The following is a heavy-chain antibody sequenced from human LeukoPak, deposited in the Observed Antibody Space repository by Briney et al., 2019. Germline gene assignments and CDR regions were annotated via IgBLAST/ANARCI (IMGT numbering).Heavy chain of an antibody. CDR2: ISAYNGNT. D-gene: IGHD2-2*02. CDR3: ATDPYCSSTSCYTFDY. V-gene: IGHV1-18*01. J-gene: IGHJ4*02. CDR1: GYTFTSYG. Sequence: ASVKVSCRASGYTFTSYGISWVRQAPGQGLEWMGWISAYNGNTNYAQKLQGRVTMTTDTSTSTAYMELSSLRSEDTAVYYCATDPYCSSTSCYTFDYWGQGTLVTVSS.